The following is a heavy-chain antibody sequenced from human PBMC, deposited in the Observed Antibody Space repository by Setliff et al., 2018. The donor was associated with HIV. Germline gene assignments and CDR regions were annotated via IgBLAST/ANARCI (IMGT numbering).Heavy chain of an antibody. Sequence: ASVKVSCKASGYTFSGYYRHWVRQAPGQGLEWMGWINLNSGGTNYAQKFQGWVTMTRDTSIITAYMQLDRLGSDDTAVYYCARGPRGYDSSYYFDYWGQGTLVTVSS. CDR1: GYTFSGYY. J-gene: IGHJ4*02. CDR3: ARGPRGYDSSYYFDY. V-gene: IGHV1-2*04. D-gene: IGHD3-22*01. CDR2: INLNSGGT.